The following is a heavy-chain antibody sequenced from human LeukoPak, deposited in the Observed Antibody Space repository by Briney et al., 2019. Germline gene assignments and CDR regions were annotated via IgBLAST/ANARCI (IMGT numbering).Heavy chain of an antibody. CDR1: GFTFASCP. Sequence: GGSLRLSCAASGFTFASCPMSWVRQAPGKRLEWVSSISSSGGSTYYADSVKGRFTISRDNSKNTLYLQVNSLRAEDTAVYYGAKSLAAARDYWGQGTLVTVSS. V-gene: IGHV3-23*01. CDR3: AKSLAAARDY. D-gene: IGHD6-13*01. J-gene: IGHJ4*02. CDR2: ISSSGGST.